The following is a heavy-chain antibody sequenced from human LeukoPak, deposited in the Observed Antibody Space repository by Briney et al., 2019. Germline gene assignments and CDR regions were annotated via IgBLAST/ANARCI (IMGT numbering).Heavy chain of an antibody. CDR2: INHSGST. Sequence: SETLSPTCTVSGGSISSYYWSWIRQPPGKGLEWIGEINHSGSTNYNPSLKSRVTISVDTSKNQFSLKLSSVTAADTAVYYCARVPMYYYDSSGSRYFQHWGQGTLVTVSS. D-gene: IGHD3-22*01. V-gene: IGHV4-34*01. J-gene: IGHJ1*01. CDR1: GGSISSYY. CDR3: ARVPMYYYDSSGSRYFQH.